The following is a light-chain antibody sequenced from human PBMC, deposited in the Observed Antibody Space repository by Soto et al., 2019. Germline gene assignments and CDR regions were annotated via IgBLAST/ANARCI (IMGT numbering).Light chain of an antibody. CDR2: GAS. V-gene: IGKV3-20*01. CDR1: QSVNRSY. Sequence: EIVLTQSPGTLSLSPGERGTLSCRASQSVNRSYLAWYQQKPGQAPRLLIYGASRRATGITDRFSGSGSGKDFTLTISRLEPEDFAMYYCQQYVSSPYTFGQGTKLEIK. J-gene: IGKJ2*01. CDR3: QQYVSSPYT.